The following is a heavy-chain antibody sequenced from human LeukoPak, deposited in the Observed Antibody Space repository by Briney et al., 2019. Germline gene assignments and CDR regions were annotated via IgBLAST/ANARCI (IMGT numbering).Heavy chain of an antibody. J-gene: IGHJ3*02. D-gene: IGHD4-17*01. CDR1: GFTVSSNY. Sequence: GGSLRLSCVASGFTVSSNYMSWVRQAPGKGLEWVSAISGSGSATYYADSVKGRFTISRDNSKNTLYLQMNSLRAEDTAVYYCAKDQYGEAFDIWGPGTMVTVSS. CDR3: AKDQYGEAFDI. V-gene: IGHV3-23*01. CDR2: ISGSGSAT.